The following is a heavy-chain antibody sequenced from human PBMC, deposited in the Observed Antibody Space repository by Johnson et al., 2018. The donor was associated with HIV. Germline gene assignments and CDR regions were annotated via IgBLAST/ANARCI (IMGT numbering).Heavy chain of an antibody. CDR2: IYSGGST. J-gene: IGHJ3*02. V-gene: IGHV3-66*01. CDR3: ARIIAVGQDAFDI. Sequence: VQLVESGGDLVQRGGSLRLSCAASGFIFSNYWMSWVRQAPGKGLEWVSVIYSGGSTYYADSVKGRFTISRDNARNSLYLQMNSLRAEDTAVYYCARIIAVGQDAFDIWGQGTMVTVSS. D-gene: IGHD6-19*01. CDR1: GFIFSNYW.